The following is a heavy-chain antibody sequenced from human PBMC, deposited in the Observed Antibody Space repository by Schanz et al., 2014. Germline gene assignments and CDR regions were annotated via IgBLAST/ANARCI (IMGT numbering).Heavy chain of an antibody. CDR3: ARAWGGYDFWSGFDY. CDR2: ISAYNGNT. D-gene: IGHD3-3*01. Sequence: QVQLVQSGAEVKKPGASVKVSCKASGYTFTSYGISWVRQAPGQGLEWMGWISAYNGNTNYAQNLQGRVTMNIDTSTSTAYMELRSLRSDDTALYYCARAWGGYDFWSGFDYWGQGTLVTVSS. CDR1: GYTFTSYG. J-gene: IGHJ4*02. V-gene: IGHV1-18*01.